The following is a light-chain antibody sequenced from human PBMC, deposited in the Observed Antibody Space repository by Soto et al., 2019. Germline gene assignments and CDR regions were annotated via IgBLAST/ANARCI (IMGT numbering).Light chain of an antibody. CDR2: AAS. V-gene: IGKV1-6*01. CDR1: QGIRND. CDR3: LQDYNYPFT. J-gene: IGKJ3*01. Sequence: AIQRTQSPSSLSSSVGDRVTITCRASQGIRNDLGWYQQKPGKAPKLLIYAASSLQSGVPSRFSGSGSGTDFTLTISSLQPEDFATYYCLQDYNYPFTFGPGTKVDIK.